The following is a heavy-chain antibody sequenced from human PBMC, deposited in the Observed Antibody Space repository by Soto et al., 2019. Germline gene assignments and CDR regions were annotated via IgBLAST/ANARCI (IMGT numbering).Heavy chain of an antibody. V-gene: IGHV3-23*01. CDR3: AKIEGPRTLSYYYGMGA. Sequence: GSLRLSCVASGSIFSSYAMAWVRQAPGKRPEWVSAISGSGDRTHYADSVKGRFTISRDNAKNTLYLQLTSLRAEDTAVYYCAKIEGPRTLSYYYGMGAWGHGTTVTVSS. D-gene: IGHD3-10*01. CDR1: GSIFSSYA. CDR2: ISGSGDRT. J-gene: IGHJ6*02.